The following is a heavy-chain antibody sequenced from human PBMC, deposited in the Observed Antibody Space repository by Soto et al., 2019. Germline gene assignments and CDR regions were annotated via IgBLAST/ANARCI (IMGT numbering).Heavy chain of an antibody. Sequence: QVQLVQSGAEVKKPGASVKVSCKTSGYTFTDYGFTWVRQAPGQGLEWMGCVSTYNDHINYAQKFQGRVTMTTDTSTSTAYMELRGLRSDDTALYYCARERGHYKDLDYWGQGTLVTVSS. CDR3: ARERGHYKDLDY. V-gene: IGHV1-18*01. D-gene: IGHD4-4*01. J-gene: IGHJ4*02. CDR2: VSTYNDHI. CDR1: GYTFTDYG.